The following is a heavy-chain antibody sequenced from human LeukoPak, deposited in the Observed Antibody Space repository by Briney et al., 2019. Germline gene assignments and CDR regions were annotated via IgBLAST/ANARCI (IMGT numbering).Heavy chain of an antibody. CDR3: AKRVPYCFDY. D-gene: IGHD3-3*01. CDR2: ISGGGGTT. Sequence: PGGSLRLSCAASGFTFSSYDMSWVRQAPGKGLEWVSLISGGGGTTDYADSVKGRFTISRDNSKNTLYLQMNSLRAEDTAVYYCAKRVPYCFDYWGQGTLITVSS. V-gene: IGHV3-23*01. J-gene: IGHJ4*02. CDR1: GFTFSSYD.